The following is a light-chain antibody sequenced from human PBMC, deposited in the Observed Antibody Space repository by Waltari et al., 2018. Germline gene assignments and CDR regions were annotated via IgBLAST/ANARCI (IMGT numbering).Light chain of an antibody. J-gene: IGKJ1*01. CDR1: QTIIRN. CDR2: GTS. V-gene: IGKV3D-15*01. Sequence: EIVMTQSPATLSLSPGESATLSCRASQTIIRNTFAWFQQKPGQPPRILIDGTSTRAPGIPARFSGSGSRTEFSLTISSLQPEDFATYYCQQYDNWPWTFGLGTRLETK. CDR3: QQYDNWPWT.